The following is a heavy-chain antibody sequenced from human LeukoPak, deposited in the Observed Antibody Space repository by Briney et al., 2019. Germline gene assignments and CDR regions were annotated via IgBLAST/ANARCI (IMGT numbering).Heavy chain of an antibody. Sequence: GGSLRLSCAASDFTFSSYWMTWVRQAPGKGLEWMANIKQDGSEKYYVDSVKGRFTISRDNAKNSLYLQMNSLRAEDTAVYYCARTGDYYYGMDVWGQGTTVTVSS. D-gene: IGHD3-10*01. V-gene: IGHV3-7*01. J-gene: IGHJ6*02. CDR1: DFTFSSYW. CDR2: IKQDGSEK. CDR3: ARTGDYYYGMDV.